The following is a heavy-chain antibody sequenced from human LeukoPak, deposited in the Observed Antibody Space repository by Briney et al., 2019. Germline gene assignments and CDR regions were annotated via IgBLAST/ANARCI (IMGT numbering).Heavy chain of an antibody. D-gene: IGHD5-24*01. V-gene: IGHV3-33*08. J-gene: IGHJ4*02. CDR2: IWYDGSNK. CDR1: GFTFSSYG. CDR3: AREMATTRIFDY. Sequence: GGSLRLSCGASGFTFSSYGMHWVRQAPGKGLEWVAVIWYDGSNKYYADSVKGRFTISRDNSKNTLYLQMNSLRAEDTAVYYCAREMATTRIFDYWGQGTLVTVSS.